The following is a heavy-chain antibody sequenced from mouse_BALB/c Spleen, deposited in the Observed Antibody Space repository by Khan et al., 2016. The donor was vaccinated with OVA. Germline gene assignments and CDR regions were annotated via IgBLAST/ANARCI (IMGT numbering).Heavy chain of an antibody. CDR2: IDPENGNT. V-gene: IGHV14-1*02. Sequence: VQLQQSGAELVRPGALVKLSCKASGFNIKDYYMHWVKQRPEQGLVWIGRIDPENGNTIYDPKFQGKASITSDTSSNTAYLQLSSLTSEDTAVXYCARDGYSPWFAYWGQGTLVTVPA. CDR3: ARDGYSPWFAY. J-gene: IGHJ3*01. D-gene: IGHD2-3*01. CDR1: GFNIKDYY.